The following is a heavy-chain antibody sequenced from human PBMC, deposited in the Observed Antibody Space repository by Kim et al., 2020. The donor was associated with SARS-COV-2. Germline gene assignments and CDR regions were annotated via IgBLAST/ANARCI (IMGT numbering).Heavy chain of an antibody. CDR3: ARRAVPAARRNWFDP. D-gene: IGHD2-2*01. V-gene: IGHV4-34*01. Sequence: PSLKGRVTISVDTSKNQFSLKLSSVTAADTAVYYCARRAVPAARRNWFDPWGQGTLVTVSS. J-gene: IGHJ5*02.